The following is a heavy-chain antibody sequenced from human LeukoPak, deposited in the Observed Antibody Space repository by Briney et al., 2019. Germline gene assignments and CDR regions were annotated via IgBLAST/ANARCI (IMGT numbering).Heavy chain of an antibody. CDR3: AGDIAAAGTNDY. D-gene: IGHD6-13*01. CDR1: GGSISSSNW. J-gene: IGHJ4*02. V-gene: IGHV4-4*02. Sequence: SETLFLTCAVSGGSISSSNWWSWVRQPPGKGLEWIGEIYHSGSTNYNPSLKSRVTISVDKSKNQFSLKLSSVTAADTAVYYCAGDIAAAGTNDYWGQGTLVTVSS. CDR2: IYHSGST.